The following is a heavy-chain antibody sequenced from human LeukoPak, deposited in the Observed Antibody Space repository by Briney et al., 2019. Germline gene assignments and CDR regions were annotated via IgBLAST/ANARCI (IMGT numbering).Heavy chain of an antibody. CDR3: ARGRGLVVVPAAMIEGGRGDYFDY. Sequence: ASVKVSCKASGYTFTSYYMHWVRQAPGQGLEWVGIINPSGGSTSYAQKFQGRVTMNRDTSTSTVYMELSSLRSEDTAVYYCARGRGLVVVPAAMIEGGRGDYFDYWGQGTLVTVSS. D-gene: IGHD2-2*01. V-gene: IGHV1-46*01. J-gene: IGHJ4*02. CDR1: GYTFTSYY. CDR2: INPSGGST.